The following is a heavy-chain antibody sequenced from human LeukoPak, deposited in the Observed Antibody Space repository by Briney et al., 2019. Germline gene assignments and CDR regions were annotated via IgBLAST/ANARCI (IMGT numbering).Heavy chain of an antibody. D-gene: IGHD3-22*01. CDR1: GFTFSTYA. Sequence: GGSLRLSCAASGFTFSTYAMSWVRQAPGKGLEWVSLIGGSDGRTRYADSVKGRFTISRDNSKNTLYLQMNSLRAEDTAVYYCAKADSSGYYFLAGRTNPFDYWGQGTLVTVSS. CDR3: AKADSSGYYFLAGRTNPFDY. CDR2: IGGSDGRT. J-gene: IGHJ4*02. V-gene: IGHV3-23*01.